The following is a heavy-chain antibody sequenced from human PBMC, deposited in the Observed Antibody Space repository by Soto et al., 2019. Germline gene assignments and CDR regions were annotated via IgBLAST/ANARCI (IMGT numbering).Heavy chain of an antibody. CDR2: ISAYNGNT. J-gene: IGHJ5*02. CDR1: GYTFTSYG. V-gene: IGHV1-18*04. Sequence: ASVKVSCKASGYTFTSYGISWVRQAPGQGLEWMGWISAYNGNTNYAQKLQGRVTMTTDTSTSTAYMELRSLRSDDTAVYYCARDRRSYYDSRLFDPWGQGTLVTAPQ. D-gene: IGHD3-22*01. CDR3: ARDRRSYYDSRLFDP.